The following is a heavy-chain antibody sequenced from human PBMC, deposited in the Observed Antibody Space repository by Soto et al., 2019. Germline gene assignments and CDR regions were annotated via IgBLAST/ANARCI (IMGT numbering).Heavy chain of an antibody. CDR2: IIPIFGTA. Sequence: RASVKVSCKASGGTFSSYAISWVRQAPGQGLEWMGGIIPIFGTANYAQKFQGRVTITADESTSTAYMELSSLRSEDTAVYYCARSNKGAYYYYGMDVWGQGTTVTVSS. J-gene: IGHJ6*02. CDR1: GGTFSSYA. CDR3: ARSNKGAYYYYGMDV. D-gene: IGHD2-8*01. V-gene: IGHV1-69*13.